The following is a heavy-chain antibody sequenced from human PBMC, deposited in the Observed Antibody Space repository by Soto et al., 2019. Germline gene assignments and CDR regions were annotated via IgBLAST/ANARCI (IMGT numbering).Heavy chain of an antibody. CDR3: AHRGYTFGIDY. D-gene: IGHD5-12*01. J-gene: IGHJ4*02. V-gene: IGHV2-5*02. CDR1: GFSLSTSGVG. Sequence: QITLKESGPTLVKPTQTLTLTCTFSGFSLSTSGVGVGWIRQPPGKALEWLALIYWDDDKRYSPSLKSRLTITKAPSKNQVVLTMTNMDPVDTATYYCAHRGYTFGIDYWGQGTLVTVSS. CDR2: IYWDDDK.